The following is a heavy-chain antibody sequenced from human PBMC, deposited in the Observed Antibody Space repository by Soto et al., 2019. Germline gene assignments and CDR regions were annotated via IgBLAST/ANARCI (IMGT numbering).Heavy chain of an antibody. CDR3: ARALGYNYGDRDHYYGMDV. V-gene: IGHV3-30-3*01. J-gene: IGHJ6*02. Sequence: GGSLRLSCEASGFTFTAYGMHWVRQAPGKGLEWVAVISYDGSNKYYADSVKGRFTLSRDNSKYMLYLQMNSLRPDDTAVYYCARALGYNYGDRDHYYGMDVWGQGTTVTVSS. CDR2: ISYDGSNK. D-gene: IGHD5-18*01. CDR1: GFTFTAYG.